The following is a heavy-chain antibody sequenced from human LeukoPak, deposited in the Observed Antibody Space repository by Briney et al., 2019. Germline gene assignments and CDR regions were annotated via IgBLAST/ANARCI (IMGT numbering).Heavy chain of an antibody. CDR1: GFTISNYA. CDR2: IWYDGSNE. V-gene: IGHV3-33*01. CDR3: AREADCSGGSCYRGPFDI. J-gene: IGHJ3*02. Sequence: GRSLRLSCAASGFTISNYAMHWVRQAPGKGLEWVAVIWYDGSNEYYADSVTGRFTIFRDSSKNTLFLQMNSLRVEDTAVYYCAREADCSGGSCYRGPFDIWGQGTMVTVSS. D-gene: IGHD2-15*01.